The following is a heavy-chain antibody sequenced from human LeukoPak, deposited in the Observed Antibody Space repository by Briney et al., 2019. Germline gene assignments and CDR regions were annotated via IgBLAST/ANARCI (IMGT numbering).Heavy chain of an antibody. Sequence: GGSLRLSCAGSGFRFDNYGMTWVRQSPGKGLEWVSAIDWNGDTTHYSDSVKGRFTISRDNAKNSLYLQMDSLRAEDTAIYFCAREEMLGTTLDYYYYYMDIWGKGTTVTVSS. CDR2: IDWNGDTT. CDR3: AREEMLGTTLDYYYYYMDI. V-gene: IGHV3-20*04. D-gene: IGHD1-26*01. CDR1: GFRFDNYG. J-gene: IGHJ6*03.